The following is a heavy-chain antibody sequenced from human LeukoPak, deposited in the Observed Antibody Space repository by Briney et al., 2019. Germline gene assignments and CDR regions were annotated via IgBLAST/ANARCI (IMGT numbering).Heavy chain of an antibody. V-gene: IGHV3-64D*09. CDR1: WINLRKLG. Sequence: GAPRLFLSASWINLRKLGIALGRPGSGKGLEYVSGISSNGGSTYYADSVKGRFIISRDNSKNTLYLQMSSLRAEDTAVYYCVKVYAAIVFDYWGQGTLVTVSS. CDR2: ISSNGGST. CDR3: VKVYAAIVFDY. J-gene: IGHJ4*02. D-gene: IGHD2-2*01.